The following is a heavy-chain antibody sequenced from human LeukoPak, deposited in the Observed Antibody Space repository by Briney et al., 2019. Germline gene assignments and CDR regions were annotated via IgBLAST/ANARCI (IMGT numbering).Heavy chain of an antibody. CDR1: GGSISSSRYY. CDR3: AREGDYDFWSGPWDWFDP. Sequence: SETLSLTCTVSGGSISSSRYYWGWIRQPPGKGLEWIGSIYYSGSTYYNPSLKSRVTIFVDTSNNQFYLKLSSVTAADTAVYYCAREGDYDFWSGPWDWFDPWGQGTLVTVSS. V-gene: IGHV4-39*02. CDR2: IYYSGST. J-gene: IGHJ5*02. D-gene: IGHD3-3*01.